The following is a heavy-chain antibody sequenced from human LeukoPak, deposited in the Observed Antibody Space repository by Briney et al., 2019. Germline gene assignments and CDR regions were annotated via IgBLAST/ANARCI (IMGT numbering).Heavy chain of an antibody. Sequence: GGSLRLSCAASGFTLSNYEMNWVRQAPGKGLEGVPYISGSAGTLYYADSVKGRFTTSRDNAKKSLYLQMNSLTAEDTAVYYCAREGNWNNFDYWGQGTVVTVSS. V-gene: IGHV3-48*03. CDR1: GFTLSNYE. J-gene: IGHJ4*02. D-gene: IGHD1/OR15-1a*01. CDR2: ISGSAGTL. CDR3: AREGNWNNFDY.